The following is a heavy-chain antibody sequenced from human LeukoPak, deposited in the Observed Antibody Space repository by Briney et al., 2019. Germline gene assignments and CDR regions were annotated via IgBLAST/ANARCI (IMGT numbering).Heavy chain of an antibody. D-gene: IGHD3-10*01. J-gene: IGHJ1*01. V-gene: IGHV4-61*08. Sequence: SETLSLTCAVSGGSISSGGYSWSWIRQPPGKGLEWIGYIYYSGSTNYNPSLKSRVTISVDTSKNQFSLKLSSVTAADTAVYYCARVALWFGELSPRQYFQHWGQGTLVTVSS. CDR1: GGSISSGGYS. CDR2: IYYSGST. CDR3: ARVALWFGELSPRQYFQH.